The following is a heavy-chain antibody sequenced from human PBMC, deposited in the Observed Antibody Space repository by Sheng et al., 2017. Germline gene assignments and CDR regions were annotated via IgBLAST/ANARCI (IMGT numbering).Heavy chain of an antibody. CDR3: ARDSSGYSSGWYNWFDP. CDR2: ISSSSSYI. J-gene: IGHJ5*02. Sequence: GGSLRLSCAASGFTFNSHAMSWVRQAPGKGLEWVSSISSSSSYIYYADSVKGRFTISRDNAKNSLYLQMNSLRAEDTAVYYCARDSSGYSSGWYNWFDPWGQGTLVDRLL. D-gene: IGHD6-19*01. V-gene: IGHV3-21*01. CDR1: GFTFNSHA.